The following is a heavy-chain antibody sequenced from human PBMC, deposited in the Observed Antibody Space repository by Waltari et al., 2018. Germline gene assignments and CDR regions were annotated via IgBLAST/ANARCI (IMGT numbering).Heavy chain of an antibody. CDR1: GGSFSGYY. CDR3: ARAGIGNIVVVPAAIYSKYYYGMDV. Sequence: QVQLQQWGAGLLKPSETLSLTCAVYGGSFSGYYWSWIRQPPGKGLEWHGEINHSGSTNYNPSLKSRVTISVDTSKNQFSLKLSSVTAADTAVYYCARAGIGNIVVVPAAIYSKYYYGMDVWGQGTTVTVSS. CDR2: INHSGST. J-gene: IGHJ6*02. V-gene: IGHV4-34*01. D-gene: IGHD2-2*01.